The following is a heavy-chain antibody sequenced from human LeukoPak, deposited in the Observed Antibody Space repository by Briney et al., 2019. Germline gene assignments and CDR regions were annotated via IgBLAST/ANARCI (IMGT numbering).Heavy chain of an antibody. CDR3: ARDGGYGAFAY. J-gene: IGHJ4*02. Sequence: GGSLRLSCAASGFTFDDYAMHWVRQAPGKGLEWVSGISWNSGSIGYADSVKGRFTISRDNSKNTLYLQMNSLRAEDTAVYYCARDGGYGAFAYWGQGALVTVSS. CDR2: ISWNSGSI. CDR1: GFTFDDYA. D-gene: IGHD5-18*01. V-gene: IGHV3-9*01.